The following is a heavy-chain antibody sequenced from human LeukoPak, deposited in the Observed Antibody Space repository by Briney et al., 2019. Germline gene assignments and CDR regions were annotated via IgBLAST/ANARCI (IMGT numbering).Heavy chain of an antibody. CDR2: FDPEDGET. Sequence: ASVKVSCKSSGYTFTRHYLHWVRQAPGKGLEWMGGFDPEDGETIYAQNFQGRVTMTEDTSTDTAYMELSSLKSEDTAVYYCATDLPLGVVAATPRTGYWGQGTLVTVSS. D-gene: IGHD2-15*01. V-gene: IGHV1-24*01. J-gene: IGHJ4*02. CDR1: GYTFTRHY. CDR3: ATDLPLGVVAATPRTGY.